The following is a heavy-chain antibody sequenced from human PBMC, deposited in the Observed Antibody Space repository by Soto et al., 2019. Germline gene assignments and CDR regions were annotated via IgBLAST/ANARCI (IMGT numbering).Heavy chain of an antibody. CDR2: ITFSSLYI. Sequence: EVQLVESGGGLVKPGQSLRLSCTASGFNFSAYGMSWVRQAPGKGLGWVSSITFSSLYIYYAESVRGRFVISRDDSKNSLFLQMDSLKTEDTAFYYCARSGDVAVGWFDPWGQGTQVTVSS. V-gene: IGHV3-21*02. CDR3: ARSGDVAVGWFDP. CDR1: GFNFSAYG. J-gene: IGHJ5*02. D-gene: IGHD3-10*01.